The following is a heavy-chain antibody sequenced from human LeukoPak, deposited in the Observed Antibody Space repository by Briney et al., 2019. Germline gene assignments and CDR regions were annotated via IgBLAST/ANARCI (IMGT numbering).Heavy chain of an antibody. V-gene: IGHV3-20*04. CDR3: ARSRYGSGSYYKGPYYYYMDV. CDR1: GFTFDDYG. Sequence: GGSLRLSCAASGFTFDDYGMSWVRQAPGKGLEWVSGINWNGGSTGYADSVKGRFTISRDNAKNSLYLQMNSLRAEDTAVYYCARSRYGSGSYYKGPYYYYMDVWGKGTTVTVSS. D-gene: IGHD3-10*01. J-gene: IGHJ6*03. CDR2: INWNGGST.